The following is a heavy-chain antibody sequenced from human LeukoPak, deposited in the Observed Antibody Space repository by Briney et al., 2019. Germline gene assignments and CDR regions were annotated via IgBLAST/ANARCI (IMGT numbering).Heavy chain of an antibody. CDR3: ARVRYYDSSGYGPFDY. V-gene: IGHV4-59*01. CDR2: IYYSGST. CDR1: GGSISSYY. D-gene: IGHD3-22*01. J-gene: IGHJ4*02. Sequence: PSETLSLTCTVSGGSISSYYWSWIRQPPGKGLEWIGYIYYSGSTNYNPSLKSRVTISVDTSKNQFSLKLSSVTAADTAVYYCARVRYYDSSGYGPFDYWGQGTLVTVSS.